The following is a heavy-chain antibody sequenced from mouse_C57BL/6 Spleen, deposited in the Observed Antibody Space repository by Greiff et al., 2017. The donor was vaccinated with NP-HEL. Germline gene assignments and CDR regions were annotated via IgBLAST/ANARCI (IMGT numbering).Heavy chain of an antibody. Sequence: DVKLVESGGGLVKPGGSLKLSCAASGFTFSSYAMSWVRQTPEKRLEWVATISDGGSYTYYPDNVKGRFTISRDNAKNNLYLQMSHLKSEDTAMYYCARDGYYSYFNRYWYFDVWGKGTTVTVSS. D-gene: IGHD2-12*01. CDR2: ISDGGSYT. J-gene: IGHJ1*03. CDR1: GFTFSSYA. V-gene: IGHV5-4*01. CDR3: ARDGYYSYFNRYWYFDV.